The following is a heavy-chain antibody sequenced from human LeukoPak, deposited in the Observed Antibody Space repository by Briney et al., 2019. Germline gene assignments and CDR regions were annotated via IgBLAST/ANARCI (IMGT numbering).Heavy chain of an antibody. J-gene: IGHJ6*03. Sequence: SETLSLTCTVSGGSISSYYWSWIRQPAGKGLEWIGRIYTSGSTNYNPSLKSRVTMSVDTSKNQFSLKLSSVTAADTAVYYCARAGIAVAGKDYYYYMDVWGKGTTVTVSS. D-gene: IGHD6-19*01. CDR1: GGSISSYY. CDR2: IYTSGST. V-gene: IGHV4-4*07. CDR3: ARAGIAVAGKDYYYYMDV.